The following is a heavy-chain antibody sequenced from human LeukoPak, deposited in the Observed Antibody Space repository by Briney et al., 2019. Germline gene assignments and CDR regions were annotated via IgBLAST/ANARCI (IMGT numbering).Heavy chain of an antibody. CDR2: INPNSGGT. Sequence: ASVKVSCEASGYTFTDYYMHWVRQAPGQGLEWMGWINPNSGGTNYAQKFQGGVTMTRDTSISTAYMELSRLRSDDTAVYYCARDRGGYCSGYNCLDAFDIWGLGTMVTVSS. D-gene: IGHD2-15*01. CDR1: GYTFTDYY. J-gene: IGHJ3*02. CDR3: ARDRGGYCSGYNCLDAFDI. V-gene: IGHV1-2*02.